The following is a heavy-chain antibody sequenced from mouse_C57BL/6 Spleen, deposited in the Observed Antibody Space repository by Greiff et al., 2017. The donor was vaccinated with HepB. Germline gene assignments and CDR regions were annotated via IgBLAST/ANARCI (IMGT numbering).Heavy chain of an antibody. Sequence: VQLQESGPELVKPGASVKISCKASGYAFSSSWMNWVKQRPGKGLEWIGRIYPGDGDTNYNGKFKGKATLTADKSSSTAYMQLSSLTSEDSAVYFCARLYYYGSSHGYFDVWGTGTTVTVSS. J-gene: IGHJ1*03. CDR2: IYPGDGDT. CDR3: ARLYYYGSSHGYFDV. CDR1: GYAFSSSW. V-gene: IGHV1-82*01. D-gene: IGHD1-1*01.